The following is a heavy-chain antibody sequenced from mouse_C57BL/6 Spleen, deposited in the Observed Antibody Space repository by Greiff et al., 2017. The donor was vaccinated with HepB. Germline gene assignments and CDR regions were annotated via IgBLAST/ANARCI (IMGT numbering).Heavy chain of an antibody. CDR3: ARSRITTVVAPTGYFDV. D-gene: IGHD1-1*01. Sequence: QVQLQQSGPELVKPGASVKLSCKASGYTFTSYDINWVKQRPGQGLEWIGWIYPRDGSTKYNEKFKGKATLTVDTSSSTAYMELHSLTSEDSAVYFCARSRITTVVAPTGYFDVWGTGTTVTVSS. CDR2: IYPRDGST. CDR1: GYTFTSYD. J-gene: IGHJ1*03. V-gene: IGHV1-85*01.